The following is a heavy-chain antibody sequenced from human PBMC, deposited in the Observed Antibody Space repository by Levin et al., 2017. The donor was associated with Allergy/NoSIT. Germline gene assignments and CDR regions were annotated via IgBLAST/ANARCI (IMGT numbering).Heavy chain of an antibody. CDR1: GGSISSYY. D-gene: IGHD3-16*01. V-gene: IGHV4-4*07. Sequence: SQTLSLTCTVSGGSISSYYWSWIRQPAGKGLEWIGRIYTSGSTNYNPSLKSRVTISVDTSKNQFSLKLCSVTAADTAVYYCAGVSEEWGGASGFDIWGQGTMVTVSS. CDR2: IYTSGST. CDR3: AGVSEEWGGASGFDI. J-gene: IGHJ3*02.